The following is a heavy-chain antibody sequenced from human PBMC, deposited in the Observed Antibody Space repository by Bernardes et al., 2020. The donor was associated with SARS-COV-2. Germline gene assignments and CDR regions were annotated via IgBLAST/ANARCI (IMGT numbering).Heavy chain of an antibody. CDR1: GFWVSSKY. D-gene: IGHD4-17*01. V-gene: IGHV3-66*02. Sequence: GGPLRLSCAASGFWVSSKYMSWVRQAPGRGLEWVSLIYSGGKTDYADSVKGRFTISRDNSKNTLYLQMDSQRAEDTGVYYCASGGDYGDYDYYYAMDVWGQGTSVTVSS. J-gene: IGHJ6*02. CDR2: IYSGGKT. CDR3: ASGGDYGDYDYYYAMDV.